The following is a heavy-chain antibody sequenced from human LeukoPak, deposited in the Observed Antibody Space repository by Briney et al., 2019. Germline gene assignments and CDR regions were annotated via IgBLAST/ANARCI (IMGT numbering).Heavy chain of an antibody. CDR3: ARDGGDYYDSSGHYFDY. CDR2: IYHSGST. J-gene: IGHJ4*02. Sequence: TPSETLSLTCAVSGVSISSSNWWSWIRQPPGKGLEWIGEIYHSGSTNYNPSLKSRVTISVDTSKNQFSLRLSSVTAADTAVYYCARDGGDYYDSSGHYFDYWGQGTLVTVSS. D-gene: IGHD3-22*01. V-gene: IGHV4-4*02. CDR1: GVSISSSNW.